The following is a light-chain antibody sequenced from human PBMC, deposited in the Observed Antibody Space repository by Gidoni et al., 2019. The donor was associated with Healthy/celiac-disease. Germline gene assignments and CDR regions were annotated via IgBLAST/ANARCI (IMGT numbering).Light chain of an antibody. J-gene: IGLJ2*01. Sequence: QSVLTQPPSVSGPPGQRVTISCTGSSSNIGAGYDVHWYQQLPGTAPKLLIYGTSNRPSGVPDRFSGSKSGTSASLAITGLQAEDEADYYCQSYDSSLSGVVFGGGTKLTVL. V-gene: IGLV1-40*01. CDR1: SSNIGAGYD. CDR2: GTS. CDR3: QSYDSSLSGVV.